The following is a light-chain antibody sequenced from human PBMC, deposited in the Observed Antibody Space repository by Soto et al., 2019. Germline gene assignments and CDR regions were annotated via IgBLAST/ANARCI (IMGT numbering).Light chain of an antibody. CDR2: AVS. J-gene: IGKJ1*01. CDR3: QQYNNWPPTWT. Sequence: IVLTQSPVTLSLSPGERATLSCSASQSVSSSYLAWYQQKPGQAPRLLIYAVSSRPAGIPARFSGSGSGTEFTLTINSLQSEDFAVYYCQQYNNWPPTWTFGQGTKVDIK. CDR1: QSVSSSY. V-gene: IGKV3-15*01.